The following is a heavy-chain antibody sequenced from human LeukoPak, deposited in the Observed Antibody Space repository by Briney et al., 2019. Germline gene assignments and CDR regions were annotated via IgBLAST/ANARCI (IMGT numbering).Heavy chain of an antibody. CDR1: GYTLTELS. Sequence: ASVKVSCKVSGYTLTELSMHWVRQAPGKGLEWMGGFDPEDGETMYAQKFQGRVTMTEDTSTDTAYMELSSLRSEDTAVYYCATYPLRYFDWYYYYYFYMDVWGKGTTVTVSS. J-gene: IGHJ6*03. V-gene: IGHV1-24*01. CDR2: FDPEDGET. CDR3: ATYPLRYFDWYYYYYFYMDV. D-gene: IGHD3-9*01.